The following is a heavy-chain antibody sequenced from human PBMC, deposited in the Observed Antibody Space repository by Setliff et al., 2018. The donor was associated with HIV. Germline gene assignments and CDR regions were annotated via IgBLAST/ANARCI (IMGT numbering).Heavy chain of an antibody. Sequence: ASVKVSCKASGGTFSTHVISWVRQAPGQGLEWIGGIIPMFSTVNYAKKYQGRVTITTDESTTTAYMELTSLRSEDAAVYYCATDDHCSGGSCFLTMDYWGLGTLVT. CDR3: ATDDHCSGGSCFLTMDY. D-gene: IGHD2-15*01. CDR1: GGTFSTHV. CDR2: IIPMFSTV. J-gene: IGHJ4*02. V-gene: IGHV1-69*05.